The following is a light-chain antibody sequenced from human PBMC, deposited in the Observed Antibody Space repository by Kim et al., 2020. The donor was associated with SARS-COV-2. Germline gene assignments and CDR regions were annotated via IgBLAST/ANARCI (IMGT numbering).Light chain of an antibody. Sequence: DIQLTQSPSSLSLSVGDRATISCRASQSITNSLAWYQQKPGKVPQLLIYAASAMESGVPSRFSGSGSGTDFTLTISSLQPEDVATYYCQKCSNAPWTFGGGTKVDIK. CDR2: AAS. J-gene: IGKJ4*02. CDR3: QKCSNAPWT. CDR1: QSITNS. V-gene: IGKV1-27*01.